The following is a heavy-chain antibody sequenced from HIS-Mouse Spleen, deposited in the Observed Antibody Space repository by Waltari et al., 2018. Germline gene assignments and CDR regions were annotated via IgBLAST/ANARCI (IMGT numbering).Heavy chain of an antibody. J-gene: IGHJ2*01. Sequence: QLQLQESGPGLVKPSETLSLTCTVSGGSISSSSYYWGWIRQPPGKGLEWIGSSYYSGNTNYTPALYGGVTISADTSKNQFSLKLSSVTAADTAVYYCAREIPYSSGWYDWYFDLWGRGTLVTVSS. CDR3: AREIPYSSGWYDWYFDL. D-gene: IGHD6-13*01. V-gene: IGHV4-39*07. CDR1: GGSISSSSYY. CDR2: SYYSGNT.